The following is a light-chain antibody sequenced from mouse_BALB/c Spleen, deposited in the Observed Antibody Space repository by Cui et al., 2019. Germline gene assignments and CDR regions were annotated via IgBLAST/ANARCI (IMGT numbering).Light chain of an antibody. CDR3: LQSDNLPYT. CDR2: AGN. V-gene: IGKV17-121*01. Sequence: ETTVTQSPASLSMAIGEKDTIRCITSTDIDDDMNWYQQKQGEPPKLLISAGNTLRPGVPSRFSSSGYGTDFVFTIEDMLSEDVADYYCLQSDNLPYTFGGGTKLEIK. J-gene: IGKJ2*01. CDR1: TDIDDD.